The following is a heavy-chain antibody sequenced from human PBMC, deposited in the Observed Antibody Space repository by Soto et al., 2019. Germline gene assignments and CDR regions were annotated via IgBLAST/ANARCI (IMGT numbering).Heavy chain of an antibody. CDR2: INPNSGGT. V-gene: IGHV1-2*04. CDR3: ARWGGELRYLDWLSPYYFDY. Sequence: ASVKVSCKASGYTFAGYYMHWVRQAPGQGLEWMGWINPNSGGTNYAQKFQGWVTMTRDTSISTAYMELSRLRSDDTAVYYCARWGGELRYLDWLSPYYFDYWGQGTLVTVSS. CDR1: GYTFAGYY. D-gene: IGHD3-9*01. J-gene: IGHJ4*02.